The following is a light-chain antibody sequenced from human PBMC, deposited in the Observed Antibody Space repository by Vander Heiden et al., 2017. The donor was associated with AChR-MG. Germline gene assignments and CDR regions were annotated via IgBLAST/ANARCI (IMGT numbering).Light chain of an antibody. CDR1: TGAVTSDHY. Sequence: QAVVTQESSLTVSPGGSVPLTFGSSTGAVTSDHYPHWLQQKPGQAHKTLIYNTNKKQSWTPARFSGSLLGDKAALTVSGAQPEDEADYYCLLSYGGARVFGGGTKLTVL. CDR3: LLSYGGARV. CDR2: NTN. V-gene: IGLV7-46*01. J-gene: IGLJ3*02.